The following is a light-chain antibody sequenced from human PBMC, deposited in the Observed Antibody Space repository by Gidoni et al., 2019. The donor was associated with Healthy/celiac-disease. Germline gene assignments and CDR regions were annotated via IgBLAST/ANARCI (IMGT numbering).Light chain of an antibody. CDR3: QQYNSYSPLT. V-gene: IGKV1-5*01. Sequence: DIQMTQSPSTLSASVRDRVTITCRASQSISSLLAWYQQKPGKAPKLLIYDASSLESGVPSRFSGSGSGTEFTLTISSLQPDDFATYYCQQYNSYSPLTFXGXTKVEIK. J-gene: IGKJ4*01. CDR2: DAS. CDR1: QSISSL.